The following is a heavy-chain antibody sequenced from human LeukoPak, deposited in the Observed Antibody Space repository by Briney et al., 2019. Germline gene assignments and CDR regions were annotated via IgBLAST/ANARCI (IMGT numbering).Heavy chain of an antibody. J-gene: IGHJ3*02. CDR2: IYYSGST. V-gene: IGHV4-61*08. CDR3: ARHPFGGDYSAFDI. D-gene: IGHD4-17*01. Sequence: PSQTLSLTCTVSGGSISSGGYYWSWIRQPPGKGLEWIGYIYYSGSTNYNPSLKSRVTISVDTSKNQFSLKLSSVTAADTAVYYCARHPFGGDYSAFDIWGQGTMVTVSS. CDR1: GGSISSGGYY.